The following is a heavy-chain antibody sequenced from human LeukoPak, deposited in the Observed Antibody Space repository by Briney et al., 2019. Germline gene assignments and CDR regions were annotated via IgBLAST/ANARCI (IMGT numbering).Heavy chain of an antibody. V-gene: IGHV3-64*04. CDR3: AKDRYGDYVIDY. CDR2: ISSNGDST. J-gene: IGHJ4*02. CDR1: GFTFSSYA. D-gene: IGHD4-17*01. Sequence: GGSLRLSCSVSGFTFSSYAMHWVRQAPGKGLQYVSSISSNGDSTYYAASVKGRFTISRDNSKNTLYLQMNSLRAEDTAVYYCAKDRYGDYVIDYWGQGTLVTVSS.